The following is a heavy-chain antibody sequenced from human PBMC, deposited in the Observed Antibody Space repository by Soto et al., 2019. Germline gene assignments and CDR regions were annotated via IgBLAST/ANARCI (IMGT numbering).Heavy chain of an antibody. CDR1: GYTFTNYY. V-gene: IGHV1-46*01. Sequence: ASVKVSCKASGYTFTNYYVHWVRQAPGQGPEWMGVINPSGGSTRDAQKFQGRVTMTRDTSTSTVHMELSSLRAEDTAVYYCARGLRDYYYYGMDVWGQGTTVTVSS. CDR3: ARGLRDYYYYGMDV. D-gene: IGHD5-12*01. J-gene: IGHJ6*02. CDR2: INPSGGST.